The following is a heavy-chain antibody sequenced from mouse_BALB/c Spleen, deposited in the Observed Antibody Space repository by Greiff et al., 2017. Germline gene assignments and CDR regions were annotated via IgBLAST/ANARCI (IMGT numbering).Heavy chain of an antibody. CDR1: GFTFSSYG. CDR3: ERQATTMTYFDY. V-gene: IGHV5-6*01. J-gene: IGHJ2*01. Sequence: EVQLMESGGDLVKPGGSLTLSCAASGFTFSSYGMSWVRQTPDKRLEWVATISSGGSYTYYPDSVKGRFTISRDNAKNTLYLQMSSLKSEDTAMYYCERQATTMTYFDYWGQSTTLTVSS. D-gene: IGHD2-4*01. CDR2: ISSGGSYT.